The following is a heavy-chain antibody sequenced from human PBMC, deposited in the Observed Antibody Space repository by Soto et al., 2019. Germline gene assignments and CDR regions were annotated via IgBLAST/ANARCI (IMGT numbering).Heavy chain of an antibody. CDR2: IIPIFGTA. CDR3: AKVRYSTPMGYYYGMDV. D-gene: IGHD1-26*01. Sequence: SVKVSCKASRVAFSKFIVTWVRQAPGLGLEWVGGIIPIFGTANYAQKFQGRVTITADESTSTSYMEVNNLRSVDTAVYYCAKVRYSTPMGYYYGMDVWGQGTTVTVSS. CDR1: RVAFSKFI. V-gene: IGHV1-69*13. J-gene: IGHJ6*02.